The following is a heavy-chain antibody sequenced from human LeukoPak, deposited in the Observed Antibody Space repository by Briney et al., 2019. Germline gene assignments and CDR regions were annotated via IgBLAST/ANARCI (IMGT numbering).Heavy chain of an antibody. Sequence: SETLSLTCAVYGGSFSGYYWSWIRQPPGKGLEWIGEINHSGSTNYNPSLKSRVTISVDRSKNQFSLKLSSVTAADTAVYYCARSDGYLYYFDYWGQGTLVTVSS. D-gene: IGHD5-24*01. CDR3: ARSDGYLYYFDY. CDR1: GGSFSGYY. J-gene: IGHJ4*02. V-gene: IGHV4-34*01. CDR2: INHSGST.